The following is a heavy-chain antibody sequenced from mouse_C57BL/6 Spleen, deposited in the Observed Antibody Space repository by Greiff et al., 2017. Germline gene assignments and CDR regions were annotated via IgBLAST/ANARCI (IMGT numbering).Heavy chain of an antibody. D-gene: IGHD1-1*01. Sequence: QVQLQQPGAELVKPGASVKLSCKASGYTFTSYWMHWVKQRPGQGLEWIGMIHPNSGSTNYNEKFKSKATLTVYKSSSTAYMQLSSLTSEDSAVYYCARNLILRYPFDYWGQGTTLTVSS. CDR2: IHPNSGST. J-gene: IGHJ2*01. CDR3: ARNLILRYPFDY. CDR1: GYTFTSYW. V-gene: IGHV1-64*01.